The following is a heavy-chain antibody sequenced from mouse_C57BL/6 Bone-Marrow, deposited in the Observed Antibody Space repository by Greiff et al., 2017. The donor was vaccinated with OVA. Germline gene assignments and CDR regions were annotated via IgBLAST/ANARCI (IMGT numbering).Heavy chain of an antibody. D-gene: IGHD6-1*01. CDR2: IDPSDSYT. V-gene: IGHV1-69*01. Sequence: QVQLQQPGAELVMPGASVKLSCKASGYTFTSYWMPWVQQRPGQGLEWIGEIDPSDSYTNYNQKFKGKSTLTVDKSSSTAYMQLSSLTSEDSAVYYCARERGSYAMDYWGQGTSVTVSS. J-gene: IGHJ4*01. CDR3: ARERGSYAMDY. CDR1: GYTFTSYW.